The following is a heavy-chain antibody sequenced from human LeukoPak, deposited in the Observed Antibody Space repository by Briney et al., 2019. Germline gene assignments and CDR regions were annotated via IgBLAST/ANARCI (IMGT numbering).Heavy chain of an antibody. CDR2: IRSKAYGGTT. J-gene: IGHJ4*02. CDR1: GFTFGDYA. V-gene: IGHV3-49*04. Sequence: GGSLRLSCTASGFTFGDYAMSWVRQAPGKGLEWVGFIRSKAYGGTTEYAASVKGRFTISRDDSKSIAYLQMNSLKTEDTAVYYCTRDLRSVFDYWGQGTLVTVSS. CDR3: TRDLRSVFDY.